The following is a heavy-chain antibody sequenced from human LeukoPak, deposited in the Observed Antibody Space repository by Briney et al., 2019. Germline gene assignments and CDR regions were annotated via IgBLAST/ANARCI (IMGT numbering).Heavy chain of an antibody. Sequence: PGGSLRLSCAASGFTFDDYAMHWVRQAPGKGLEWVSGISWNSGSIGYADSVKGRFTISRDNAKNSLYLQMNSLRAEDMALYYCAKGREDSIAAPLDYWGEGTLVTVSS. CDR2: ISWNSGSI. D-gene: IGHD6-6*01. CDR1: GFTFDDYA. CDR3: AKGREDSIAAPLDY. J-gene: IGHJ4*02. V-gene: IGHV3-9*03.